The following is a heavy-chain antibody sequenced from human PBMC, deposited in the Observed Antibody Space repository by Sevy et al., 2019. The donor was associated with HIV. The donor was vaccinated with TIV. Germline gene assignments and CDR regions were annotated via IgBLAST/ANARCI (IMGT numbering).Heavy chain of an antibody. J-gene: IGHJ4*02. V-gene: IGHV3-21*01. D-gene: IGHD3-9*01. CDR3: ARETAYYDILTGYYRGGAYFDY. CDR1: GFTFSSYS. Sequence: GGSLRLSCAASGFTFSSYSMNWVRQAPGKGLEWVSSISSSGSYIYYADSVKGRFTISRDNAKNSLYLQMNSLRAEDTAVYYCARETAYYDILTGYYRGGAYFDYWGQGTLVTVSS. CDR2: ISSSGSYI.